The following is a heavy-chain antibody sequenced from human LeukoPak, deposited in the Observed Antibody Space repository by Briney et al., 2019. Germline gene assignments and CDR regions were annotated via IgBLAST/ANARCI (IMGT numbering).Heavy chain of an antibody. CDR1: GFTFSSYA. Sequence: PGGSLRLSCAASGFTFSSYAMHWVRQAPGKGLEWVAVISYDGSNKYYADAVKGRFTISRDNSKNTLYLQMTTLRAEDTAVYYCPRGPFDWLWAYWGQGTLVTVSS. V-gene: IGHV3-30*04. D-gene: IGHD3-9*01. CDR2: ISYDGSNK. CDR3: PRGPFDWLWAY. J-gene: IGHJ4*02.